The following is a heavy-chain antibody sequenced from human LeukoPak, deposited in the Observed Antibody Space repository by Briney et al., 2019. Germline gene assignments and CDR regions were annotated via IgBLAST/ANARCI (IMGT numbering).Heavy chain of an antibody. CDR2: IYWDYDK. CDR1: SFSLTTRGVG. D-gene: IGHD4-17*01. CDR3: AHSPDYGDYVAFDP. J-gene: IGHJ5*02. Sequence: SGPTLVKPTETLTLTCTFSSFSLTTRGVGVGWIRQPPGKALEWLTPIYWDYDKRYSPCLKTRLTITKDTSKNQVVLVVTNMDPVDTATYYCAHSPDYGDYVAFDPWGQGALVTVSS. V-gene: IGHV2-5*02.